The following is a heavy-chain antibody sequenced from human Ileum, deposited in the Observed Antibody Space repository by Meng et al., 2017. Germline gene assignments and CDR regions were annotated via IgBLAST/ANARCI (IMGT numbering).Heavy chain of an antibody. Sequence: QVQVQETGPGLVRPSETPSLICTVSGGYVSSAGYQWGWIRQPPGKGLEWIGYASTNYNPSLKSRVTISLDTSKNQFSLKLSSVTAADTAVYYCARDHWGSLDYWGQGSLVTVSS. CDR3: ARDHWGSLDY. CDR1: GGYVSSAGYQ. D-gene: IGHD7-27*01. CDR2: AST. V-gene: IGHV4-61*08. J-gene: IGHJ4*02.